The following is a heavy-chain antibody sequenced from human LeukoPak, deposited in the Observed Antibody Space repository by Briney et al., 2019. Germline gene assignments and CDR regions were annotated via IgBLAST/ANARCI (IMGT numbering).Heavy chain of an antibody. D-gene: IGHD3-10*01. J-gene: IGHJ4*02. CDR2: INPISGGT. CDR1: GYTFTGYY. CDR3: ARGGFGELLSPY. Sequence: ASVKVSCKASGYTFTGYYMHWVRQAPGQGLEWMGWINPISGGTNYAQKFQGRVTMTRDTSISTAYTELSRLRSDDTAVYYCARGGFGELLSPYWGQGTLVTVSS. V-gene: IGHV1-2*02.